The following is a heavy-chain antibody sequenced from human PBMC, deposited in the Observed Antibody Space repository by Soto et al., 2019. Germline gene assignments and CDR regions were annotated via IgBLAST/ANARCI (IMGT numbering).Heavy chain of an antibody. CDR1: GFTFSSYV. V-gene: IGHV3-23*01. Sequence: GGSLRLSCAASGFTFSSYVMTWIRQAPGKGLEWVSAITGGGTSSYSADSVQGRFTISRDNSKSMLYLQMNSLRGEDTAVYYCARGGSAMVPNDYWGQGTLVTVSS. CDR2: ITGGGTSS. J-gene: IGHJ4*02. D-gene: IGHD5-18*01. CDR3: ARGGSAMVPNDY.